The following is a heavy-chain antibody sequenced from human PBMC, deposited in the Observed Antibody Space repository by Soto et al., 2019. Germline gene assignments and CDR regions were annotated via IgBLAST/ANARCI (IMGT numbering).Heavy chain of an antibody. CDR1: GFTFSSYW. D-gene: IGHD2-8*01. Sequence: GGSRRLSCAASGFTFSSYWMHWVRQAPGKGLVXVSXXXXDGSXTXXGXXXKGRFTISRDNAQNTLYLQMNSLRAEDTAVYYCARGMRYYYYGMDAWGQGNTVTVSS. V-gene: IGHV3-74*01. J-gene: IGHJ6*02. CDR3: ARGMRYYYYGMDA. CDR2: XXXDGSXT.